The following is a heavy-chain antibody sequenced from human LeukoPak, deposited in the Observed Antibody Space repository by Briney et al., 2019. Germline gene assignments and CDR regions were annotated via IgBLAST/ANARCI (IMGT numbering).Heavy chain of an antibody. V-gene: IGHV4-59*01. CDR1: GGSISNSY. D-gene: IGHD2-2*01. CDR2: IHFTGTT. J-gene: IGHJ4*02. Sequence: SETLSLTCTVSGGSISNSYWSWVRQPPGKGLEWIGYIHFTGTTNYNPSLKSRVAISVDTSKNQFSLKLSSVTAADTAVYYCARWSGYALDWGQGTLVTVSS. CDR3: ARWSGYALD.